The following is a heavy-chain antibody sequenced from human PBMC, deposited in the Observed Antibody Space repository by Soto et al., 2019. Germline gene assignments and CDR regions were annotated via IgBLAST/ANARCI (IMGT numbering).Heavy chain of an antibody. J-gene: IGHJ4*02. CDR2: IRHDGTNK. CDR1: GFTFSSYG. CDR3: ARDRSGYDLYYFDY. V-gene: IGHV3-30*02. D-gene: IGHD5-12*01. Sequence: GGSLRLSCAASGFTFSSYGMHWVRQAPGKGLGWVAFIRHDGTNKYYRESVKGRFSISRDNSKNTLYLQMNSLRAEDTAVYYCARDRSGYDLYYFDYWGQGTLVTVS.